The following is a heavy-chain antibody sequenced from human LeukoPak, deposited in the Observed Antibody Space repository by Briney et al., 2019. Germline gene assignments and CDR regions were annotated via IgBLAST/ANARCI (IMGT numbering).Heavy chain of an antibody. CDR1: GFTVSINY. CDR2: IYSGGST. J-gene: IGHJ4*02. Sequence: GGSLRLSCAASGFTVSINYMSWVRQAPGKGLEWVSVIYSGGSTYYADSVKGRFTISRDNSKNTLYLQMNSLRADDTAVYYCARVRDGDYYDYWGQGTQVTVSS. CDR3: ARVRDGDYYDY. D-gene: IGHD4-17*01. V-gene: IGHV3-66*01.